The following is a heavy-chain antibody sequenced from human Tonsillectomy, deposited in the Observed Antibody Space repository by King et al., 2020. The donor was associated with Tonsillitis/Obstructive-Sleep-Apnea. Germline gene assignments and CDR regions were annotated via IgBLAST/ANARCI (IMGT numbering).Heavy chain of an antibody. Sequence: VQLQQWGAGLLKPSETLSLTCAVYGGSFSGYYWSWIRQPPGEGLEWIWEINHSGSTNYNPSLKSRVTISVDTSKNQFSLKLRSVTAADTAVYYCAGGVVTSEGIDYWGQGTLVTVSS. V-gene: IGHV4-34*01. CDR1: GGSFSGYY. J-gene: IGHJ4*02. D-gene: IGHD4-23*01. CDR2: INHSGST. CDR3: AGGVVTSEGIDY.